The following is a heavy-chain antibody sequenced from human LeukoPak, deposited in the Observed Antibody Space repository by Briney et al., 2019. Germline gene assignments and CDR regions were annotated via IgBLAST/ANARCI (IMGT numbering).Heavy chain of an antibody. CDR2: IYYSGST. Sequence: SDTLSLTCAVSGYSIGTNNWWGWIRQPPGKGLEWIGYIYYSGSTYYNPSLQSRVTMSIDTPKNQFSLKLSSVTAVDTAVYYCARKEDGYNPFDNWGQGTLVTVPS. CDR3: ARKEDGYNPFDN. CDR1: GYSIGTNNW. J-gene: IGHJ4*02. V-gene: IGHV4-28*01. D-gene: IGHD5-24*01.